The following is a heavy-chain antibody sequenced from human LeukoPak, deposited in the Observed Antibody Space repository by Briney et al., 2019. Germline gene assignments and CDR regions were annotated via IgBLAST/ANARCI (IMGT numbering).Heavy chain of an antibody. CDR1: GFTFSSYS. CDR2: VSSSSSYI. J-gene: IGHJ4*02. V-gene: IGHV3-21*01. D-gene: IGHD1-26*01. Sequence: PGGSLRLSCAASGFTFSSYSMNWVRQAPGKGLEWVSSVSSSSSYIYYADSVKGRFTISRDNAKNSLYLQMNSLRAEDTAVYYCARSARTSGSYMFDYWGQGTLVTVSS. CDR3: ARSARTSGSYMFDY.